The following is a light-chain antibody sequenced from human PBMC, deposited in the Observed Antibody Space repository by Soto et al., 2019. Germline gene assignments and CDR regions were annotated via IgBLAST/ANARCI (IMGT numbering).Light chain of an antibody. Sequence: QSVLTQPASVSGSPGQSITISCTGTSSDIGAYNHVSWYQQHPGKAPKLMISDVSNRPSGVSNRFSVYKSGNTASLTISGLQAEDEADYYCSSYTSSSTVVFGGGTKLTVL. CDR3: SSYTSSSTVV. V-gene: IGLV2-14*01. CDR1: SSDIGAYNH. CDR2: DVS. J-gene: IGLJ2*01.